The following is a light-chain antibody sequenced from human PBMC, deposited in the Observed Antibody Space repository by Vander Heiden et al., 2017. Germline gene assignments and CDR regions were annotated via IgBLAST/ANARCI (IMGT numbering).Light chain of an antibody. CDR2: GAS. V-gene: IGKV3-15*01. Sequence: EVVMTQSPATLSVSPGARATLSCRASQRVSSNLAWYQQKPGQAPRLFIYGASTRATGIPARFSGSGSGTEFTLTISSLQSEDFAIYYCQQYNNWPLTFGGGTKVEIK. CDR3: QQYNNWPLT. CDR1: QRVSSN. J-gene: IGKJ4*01.